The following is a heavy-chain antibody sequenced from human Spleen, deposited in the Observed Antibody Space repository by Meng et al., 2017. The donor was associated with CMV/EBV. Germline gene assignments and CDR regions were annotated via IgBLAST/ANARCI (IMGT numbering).Heavy chain of an antibody. D-gene: IGHD2-2*01. V-gene: IGHV1-2*02. CDR1: GYTFTSYY. Sequence: ASVKVSCKASGYTFTSYYMHWVRQAPGQGLEWMGWINPQTGGTNYAQKFQGRVTMTRDTSITTAYMEASRLTSDDTAVYYCARAQGNCSRVSCYPFYYYGLDVWGQGTTVTVSS. CDR2: INPQTGGT. J-gene: IGHJ6*02. CDR3: ARAQGNCSRVSCYPFYYYGLDV.